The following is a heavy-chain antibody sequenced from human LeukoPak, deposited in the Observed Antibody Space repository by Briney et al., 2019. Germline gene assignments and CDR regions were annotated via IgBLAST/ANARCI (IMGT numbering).Heavy chain of an antibody. J-gene: IGHJ4*02. CDR2: IYSDNT. CDR3: AKDQEPVVPAATFDY. D-gene: IGHD2-2*01. V-gene: IGHV3-23*03. CDR1: GFTFSSYW. Sequence: PGGSLRLSCAASGFTFSSYWMSWVRQAPGKELEWVSFIYSDNTHYSDSVKGRFTISRDNSKNTLYLQMNSLRAEDTAVYYCAKDQEPVVPAATFDYWGQGTLVTVSS.